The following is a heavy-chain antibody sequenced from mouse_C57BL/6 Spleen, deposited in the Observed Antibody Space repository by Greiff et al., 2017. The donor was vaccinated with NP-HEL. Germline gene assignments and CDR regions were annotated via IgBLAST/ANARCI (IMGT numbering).Heavy chain of an antibody. J-gene: IGHJ4*01. Sequence: QVQLQQSGAELVRPGTSVKVSCKASGYAFTNYLIEWVKQRPGQGLEWIGVINPGSGGTNYNEKFKGKATLTADKSSSTAYMQLSSLTSEDSAVYFCARELRLKYDYAMDYWGQGTSVTVSS. D-gene: IGHD3-2*02. CDR2: INPGSGGT. CDR3: ARELRLKYDYAMDY. V-gene: IGHV1-54*01. CDR1: GYAFTNYL.